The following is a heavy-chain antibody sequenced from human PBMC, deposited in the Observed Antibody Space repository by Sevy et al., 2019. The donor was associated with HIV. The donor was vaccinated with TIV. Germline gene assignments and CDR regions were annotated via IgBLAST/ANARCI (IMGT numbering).Heavy chain of an antibody. CDR1: GFTFITYA. CDR3: AGGRYDSSGSFDAFDI. CDR2: IYGTSGTT. V-gene: IGHV3-23*01. D-gene: IGHD3-22*01. J-gene: IGHJ3*02. Sequence: GGSLRLSCKPSGFTFITYAMNWVRQAPGKGLEWVSTIYGTSGTTYYAKSVRGRFTISRDNSMNTLFLQMNTLRTEDTALYYCAGGRYDSSGSFDAFDIWGQGTMVTV.